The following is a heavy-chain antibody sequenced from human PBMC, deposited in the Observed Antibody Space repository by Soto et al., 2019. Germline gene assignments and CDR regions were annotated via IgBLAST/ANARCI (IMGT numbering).Heavy chain of an antibody. D-gene: IGHD2-15*01. CDR2: IYYSGST. Sequence: QLQLQESGPGLVKPSETLSLTCTVSGGSISSSSYYWGWIRQPPGKGLEWIGSIYYSGSTYYNPSLKSRLPISVDTSKNQFSQKLSSVTAADTAVYYCARHVRSGGSSYDNCPGSGFDPWGQGTLVTVSS. CDR1: GGSISSSSYY. CDR3: ARHVRSGGSSYDNCPGSGFDP. J-gene: IGHJ5*02. V-gene: IGHV4-39*01.